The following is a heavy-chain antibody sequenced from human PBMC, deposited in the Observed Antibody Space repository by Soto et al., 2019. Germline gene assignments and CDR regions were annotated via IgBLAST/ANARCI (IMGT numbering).Heavy chain of an antibody. CDR2: ISGSGGRT. J-gene: IGHJ4*02. CDR3: AKDRRVTYYYDSSGYSRFDY. D-gene: IGHD3-22*01. CDR1: GFTFSSYA. V-gene: IGHV3-23*01. Sequence: PGGSLRLSCAASGFTFSSYAMSWVRQAPGKGLEWVSTISGSGGRTFYADSVKGRFTISRDNSKNTLYLQMNSLRAEDTAVYYCAKDRRVTYYYDSSGYSRFDYWGQGT.